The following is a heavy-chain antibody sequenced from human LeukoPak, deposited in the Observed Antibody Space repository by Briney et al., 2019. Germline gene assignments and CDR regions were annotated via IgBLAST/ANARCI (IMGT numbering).Heavy chain of an antibody. V-gene: IGHV4-34*01. CDR1: GGSFSGYY. Sequence: PSETLSLTCAVDGGSFSGYYWSWIRQPPGKGLEWIGEINHSGSTNYNPSLKSRVTISVDTSKNQFSLKLSSVTAADTAVYYCARDSYSYGYPVVPWFDPWGQGTLVTVSS. J-gene: IGHJ5*02. CDR2: INHSGST. CDR3: ARDSYSYGYPVVPWFDP. D-gene: IGHD5-18*01.